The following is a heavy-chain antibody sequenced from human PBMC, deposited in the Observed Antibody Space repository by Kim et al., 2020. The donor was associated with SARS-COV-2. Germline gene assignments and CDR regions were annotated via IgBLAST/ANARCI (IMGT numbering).Heavy chain of an antibody. CDR2: ISYDGSNK. Sequence: GGSLRLSCAASGFTFSSYAMHWVRQAPGKGLEWVAVISYDGSNKYYADSVKGRFTISRDNSKNTLYLQMNSLRAEDTAVYYCARRDADYYGMEGWGQGTT. CDR1: GFTFSSYA. V-gene: IGHV3-30*04. J-gene: IGHJ6*02. CDR3: ARRDADYYGMEG.